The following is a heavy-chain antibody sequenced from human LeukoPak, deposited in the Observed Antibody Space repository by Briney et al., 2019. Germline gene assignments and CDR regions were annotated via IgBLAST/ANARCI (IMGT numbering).Heavy chain of an antibody. CDR1: GGSLCRGGYY. Sequence: SQTLSLTCAVSGGSLCRGGYYWRWIRQHPGKGLEWVGYIYYSGSTYYTPSLKSRLTISVDTSKNQFSLKLSAVTAADTAVYYCAREKDYGDYWYFDLWGRGTLVTVSS. J-gene: IGHJ2*01. V-gene: IGHV4-31*11. CDR3: AREKDYGDYWYFDL. D-gene: IGHD4-17*01. CDR2: IYYSGST.